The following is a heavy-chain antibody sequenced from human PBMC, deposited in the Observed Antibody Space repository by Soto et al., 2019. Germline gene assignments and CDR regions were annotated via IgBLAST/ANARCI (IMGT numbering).Heavy chain of an antibody. Sequence: KQSQTLSLTCAISGDSVSSNSAAWNWIRQSPSRGLEWLGRTYYRSKWYNDYAVSVKSRITINPDTSKNQFSLQLNSVTPEDTAVYYCARAPFRGIAARRFYYYGMDVWGQGTTVTVSS. V-gene: IGHV6-1*01. CDR3: ARAPFRGIAARRFYYYGMDV. D-gene: IGHD6-6*01. CDR2: TYYRSKWYN. J-gene: IGHJ6*02. CDR1: GDSVSSNSAA.